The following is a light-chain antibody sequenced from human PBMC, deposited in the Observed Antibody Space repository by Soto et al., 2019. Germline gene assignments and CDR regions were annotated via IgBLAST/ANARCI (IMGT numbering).Light chain of an antibody. CDR2: DDD. Sequence: QSVLTQPPSVSAAPGQRVTISCSGSSSNIGGNSVSWYQQLPGTAPKLLIYDDDKRPSGIPDRFSGSKSGTSATLGITGFQTGDEADYYCGSWDSSLSAYVFGTGTKV. J-gene: IGLJ1*01. CDR1: SSNIGGNS. CDR3: GSWDSSLSAYV. V-gene: IGLV1-51*01.